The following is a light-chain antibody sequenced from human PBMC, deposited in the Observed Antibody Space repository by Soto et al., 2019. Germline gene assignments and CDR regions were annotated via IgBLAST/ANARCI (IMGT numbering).Light chain of an antibody. Sequence: QSVLTQPPSASGSPGQSVTISCTGTSSDVGDNYVSWYQQHPGKAPKLMIYDVSKRPSGVPDRFSGSKSGNTASLTISGLQAEDEADYYCCSYAGSYTLYVFGTGTKVTVL. CDR1: SSDVGDNY. CDR3: CSYAGSYTLYV. CDR2: DVS. V-gene: IGLV2-11*01. J-gene: IGLJ1*01.